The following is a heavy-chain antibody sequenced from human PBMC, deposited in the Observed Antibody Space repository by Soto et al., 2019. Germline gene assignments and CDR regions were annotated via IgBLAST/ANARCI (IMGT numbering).Heavy chain of an antibody. CDR3: AKGVRGVPNWFDP. V-gene: IGHV4-31*03. CDR2: IYYSGGT. J-gene: IGHJ5*02. CDR1: GGSISNSANH. Sequence: QVQLQESGPGLVRPSQTLSLSCTVSGGSISNSANHWSWIRQHPGEGLEWIGYIYYSGGTYYSPSLKGRVIMSIDASKYLFSLKLSCVTAADTAVYYCAKGVRGVPNWFDPWGQGTLVTVSS. D-gene: IGHD3-10*01.